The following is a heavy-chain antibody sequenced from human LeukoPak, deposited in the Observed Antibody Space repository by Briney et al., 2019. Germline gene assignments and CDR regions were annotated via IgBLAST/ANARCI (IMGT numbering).Heavy chain of an antibody. Sequence: PSETLSLTCTVSGGSISNHYWSWIRQPAGKGLGWIGRIYSSGTTDYNPSLNSRLTMSVDTSKNQFSLKVTSVTAADTAVYYCARTSKAYLGAPYFDYWGQGILVTVSS. CDR3: ARTSKAYLGAPYFDY. CDR1: GGSISNHY. V-gene: IGHV4-4*07. D-gene: IGHD2/OR15-2a*01. J-gene: IGHJ4*02. CDR2: IYSSGTT.